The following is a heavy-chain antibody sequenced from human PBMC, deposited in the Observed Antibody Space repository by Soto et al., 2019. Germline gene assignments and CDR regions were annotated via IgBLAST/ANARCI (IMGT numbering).Heavy chain of an antibody. Sequence: SETLSLTCIVSGGSVYSNGHYWGWIRQPPGKGLEWIGSIDNNGVTNYNSCLKSRVTNSRETSKNQFSLRLTSVTASDKAVYYCWKILLCATGHTDADSWGPGXLVTVYS. CDR1: GGSVYSNGHY. CDR2: IDNNGVT. J-gene: IGHJ4*02. CDR3: WKILLCATGHTDADS. V-gene: IGHV4-39*01. D-gene: IGHD3-10*02.